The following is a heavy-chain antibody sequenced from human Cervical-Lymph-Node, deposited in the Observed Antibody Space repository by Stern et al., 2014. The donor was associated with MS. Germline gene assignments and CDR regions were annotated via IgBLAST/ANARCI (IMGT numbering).Heavy chain of an antibody. J-gene: IGHJ3*01. D-gene: IGHD1-1*01. CDR1: GASFTDNY. CDR2: INHSGTP. CDR3: ARERKVERSARVFVSFDV. V-gene: IGHV4-34*01. Sequence: QVPLQQWGAGLLRPSETLSLTCAVHGASFTDNYWSWIRQTPGKGLEWIGEINHSGTPPHNPSIMSRVTLSVDTSKNQFSLKLNSVTAADTAVYYCARERKVERSARVFVSFDVWGQGTLLTVSS.